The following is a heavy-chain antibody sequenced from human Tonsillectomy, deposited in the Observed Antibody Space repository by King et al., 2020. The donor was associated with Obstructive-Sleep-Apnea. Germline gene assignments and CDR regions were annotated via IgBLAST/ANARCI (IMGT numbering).Heavy chain of an antibody. V-gene: IGHV3-30*04. CDR1: GFTFSSYA. D-gene: IGHD2-2*01. J-gene: IGHJ6*02. Sequence: VQLVESGGGVVQPGRSLRLSCAASGFTFSSYAMHWVRQAPGKGLEWVAVISYDGSNKYYADSVKGRFTISRDNSKNTLYLQMNSLRAEDTAVYYCATGYCSSTSCYFDYYYYYGMAVWGQGTTVTVSS. CDR3: ATGYCSSTSCYFDYYYYYGMAV. CDR2: ISYDGSNK.